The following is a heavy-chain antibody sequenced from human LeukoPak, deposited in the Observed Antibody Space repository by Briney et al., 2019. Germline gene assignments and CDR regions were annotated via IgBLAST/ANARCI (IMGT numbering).Heavy chain of an antibody. V-gene: IGHV3-23*01. D-gene: IGHD1-20*01. Sequence: PRGSLRLSCAASGFTFITYAMSWVRQAPGRGLGLVSAISGRGVSTSYADSVRGRFTISRDNSKNTLYLQMNSLRAEDTAVYYCAKAASGNWNDVSDYWGQGTLVTVSS. CDR2: ISGRGVST. J-gene: IGHJ4*02. CDR3: AKAASGNWNDVSDY. CDR1: GFTFITYA.